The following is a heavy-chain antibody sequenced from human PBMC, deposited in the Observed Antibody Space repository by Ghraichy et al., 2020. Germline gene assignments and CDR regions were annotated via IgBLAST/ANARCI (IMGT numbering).Heavy chain of an antibody. Sequence: GGSLRLSCAASGFTFSYYSMHWVRQAPGKGLECVSYISSSGITIYYTDSVKGRFTISRDNAKNSLYLQMNSLRDEDTALYYCARGSGFFDATPPGPDFWGQGTLVTVSS. D-gene: IGHD2-15*01. CDR2: ISSSGITI. J-gene: IGHJ4*02. CDR3: ARGSGFFDATPPGPDF. V-gene: IGHV3-48*02. CDR1: GFTFSYYS.